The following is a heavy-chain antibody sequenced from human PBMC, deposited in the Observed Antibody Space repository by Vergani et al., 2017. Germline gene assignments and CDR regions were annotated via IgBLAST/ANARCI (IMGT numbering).Heavy chain of an antibody. CDR3: AGEEYSYQYYYHDRLDV. D-gene: IGHD5-18*01. Sequence: QVQLQESGPGLVKPSETLSLTCTVSGGSVSSGSYYWSWIRQPPGKGLEWIGYIYYSGSTNYNPSLKSRVTISVDTSKNQFSLKVSSVTAADTAVYYCAGEEYSYQYYYHDRLDVLGQGTTVTVSS. CDR2: IYYSGST. J-gene: IGHJ6*02. V-gene: IGHV4-61*01. CDR1: GGSVSSGSYY.